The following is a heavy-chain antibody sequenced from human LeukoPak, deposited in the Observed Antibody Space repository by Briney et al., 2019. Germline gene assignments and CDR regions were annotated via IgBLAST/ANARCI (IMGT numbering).Heavy chain of an antibody. D-gene: IGHD3-22*01. CDR1: AYTFSSYA. V-gene: IGHV3-23*01. Sequence: GGSLTLSCAASAYTFSSYAMSWVRQAPGKGLEWVAGISGSGRTTYYADSVKGRFTISRDNAKNSLYLQMNSLRAEDTAVYYCARGFTMIVVEAFDIWGQGTMVTVSS. J-gene: IGHJ3*02. CDR3: ARGFTMIVVEAFDI. CDR2: ISGSGRTT.